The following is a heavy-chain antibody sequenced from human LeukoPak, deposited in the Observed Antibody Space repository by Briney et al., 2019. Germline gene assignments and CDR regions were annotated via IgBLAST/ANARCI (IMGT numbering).Heavy chain of an antibody. V-gene: IGHV1-2*02. CDR3: AREPVGVGATTLDY. J-gene: IGHJ4*02. CDR2: IIPNSGGT. CDR1: GSTFTGYY. D-gene: IGHD1-26*01. Sequence: ASVKVSCKSSGSTFTGYYMHWVRQAPGQGLEWMGWIIPNSGGTNYAQKFQGRVTMTRDTSISTAYMDLSRLRSDDTAVYYCAREPVGVGATTLDYWGQGTMLTVSS.